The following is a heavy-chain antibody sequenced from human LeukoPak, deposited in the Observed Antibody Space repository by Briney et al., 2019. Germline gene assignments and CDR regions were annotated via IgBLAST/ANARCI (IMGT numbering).Heavy chain of an antibody. CDR3: ARDRNYYDSSGYSPDY. V-gene: IGHV4-59*01. D-gene: IGHD3-22*01. Sequence: PSETLSLTCTVSAGSLSSYSWSWIRQPPGKGLEWIGYFYYSGITKYNPSLKSRVTISVDTSKNQFSLKLSTVTAADTAVYYCARDRNYYDSSGYSPDYWGQGTLVTVSS. CDR1: AGSLSSYS. CDR2: FYYSGIT. J-gene: IGHJ4*02.